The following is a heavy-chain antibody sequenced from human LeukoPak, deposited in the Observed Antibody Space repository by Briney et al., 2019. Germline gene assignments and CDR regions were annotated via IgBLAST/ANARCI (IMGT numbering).Heavy chain of an antibody. CDR3: ARDGGVDTTMVKDFQH. CDR1: GFTFSDFA. J-gene: IGHJ1*01. D-gene: IGHD5-18*01. Sequence: GGSLRLSCVASGFTFSDFAMSWVRQTPGKRLEWVASTDGTGGDSYYADSVKGRFTISRDNAKNSLYLQMNSLRAEDTAVYYCARDGGVDTTMVKDFQHWGQGTLVTVSS. CDR2: TDGTGGDS. V-gene: IGHV3-21*01.